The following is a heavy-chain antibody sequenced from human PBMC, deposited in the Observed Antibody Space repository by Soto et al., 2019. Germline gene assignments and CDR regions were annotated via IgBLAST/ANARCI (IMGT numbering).Heavy chain of an antibody. J-gene: IGHJ4*02. V-gene: IGHV4-39*01. D-gene: IGHD2-15*01. CDR1: GGSISSSSHY. CDR2: IYYSGST. Sequence: SETLSLTCTVSGGSISSSSHYWGWIRQPPGKGLEWIGSIYYSGSTYYNPSLKSRVTISVDTSKNQFSLKLSSVTAADTAVYYCARGYCSGGSCYRYWGQGSQVTVSS. CDR3: ARGYCSGGSCYRY.